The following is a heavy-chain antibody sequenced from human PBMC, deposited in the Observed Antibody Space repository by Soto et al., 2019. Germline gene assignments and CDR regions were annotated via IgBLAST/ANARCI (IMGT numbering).Heavy chain of an antibody. V-gene: IGHV1-69*01. Sequence: QVQLVQSGAEVKTPGSSVRVSCKASGGTFSSYAISWVRQAPGQGLVWMGGIIPIFGTANYAQKFQGRVTITADESTRTAYMELSSLRSEDTAVYYCARDSGTVLGVFIPQNGLDVWGQGTTVTVSS. CDR2: IIPIFGTA. D-gene: IGHD3-3*01. CDR1: GGTFSSYA. J-gene: IGHJ6*02. CDR3: ARDSGTVLGVFIPQNGLDV.